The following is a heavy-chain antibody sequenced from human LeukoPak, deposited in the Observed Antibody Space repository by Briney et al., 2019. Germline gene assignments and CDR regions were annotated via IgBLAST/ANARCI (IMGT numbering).Heavy chain of an antibody. CDR2: FYYSGSS. Sequence: SETLSLTCTVSGGSISTYYWSWIRQPPGKGLEWIGYFYYSGSSNYNPSLKSRVTISGDTSKNQFSLKLSPVTAADTAVYYCARHAHDILTGRRNWFDPWGQGTLVTVSS. V-gene: IGHV4-59*08. CDR3: ARHAHDILTGRRNWFDP. CDR1: GGSISTYY. D-gene: IGHD3-9*01. J-gene: IGHJ5*02.